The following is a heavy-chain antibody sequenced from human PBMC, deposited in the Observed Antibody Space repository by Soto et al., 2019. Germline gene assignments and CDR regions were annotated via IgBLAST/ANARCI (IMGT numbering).Heavy chain of an antibody. V-gene: IGHV4-59*01. Sequence: PSETLSLTCTVSGGSIRSYYWTWIRQPPGKGLEWVGYIYYSGSTNYNPSLKSRVTISVDTSKNQFSLKLSSVTAADTAVYYCARSGHKKYYYDSSGYYYYAFDIWGQGTMVTVSS. D-gene: IGHD3-22*01. J-gene: IGHJ3*02. CDR1: GGSIRSYY. CDR3: ARSGHKKYYYDSSGYYYYAFDI. CDR2: IYYSGST.